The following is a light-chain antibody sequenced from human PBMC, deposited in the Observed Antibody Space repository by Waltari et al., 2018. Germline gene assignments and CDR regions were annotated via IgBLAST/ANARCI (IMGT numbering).Light chain of an antibody. CDR1: QGITTY. J-gene: IGKJ3*01. CDR3: QQLNNYPFT. V-gene: IGKV1-9*01. CDR2: DAS. Sequence: DMQLTQSPSFLSASVGDRVTITCRASQGITTYLAWYQQKTGKAPKLLIYDASTLQGGVPSRFSGSGSGTEFTRTISSLQPEDFATYYCQQLNNYPFTFGPGTKVHIK.